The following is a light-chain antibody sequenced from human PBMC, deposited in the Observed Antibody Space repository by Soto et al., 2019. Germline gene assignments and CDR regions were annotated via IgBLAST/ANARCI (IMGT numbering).Light chain of an antibody. V-gene: IGKV3-20*01. Sequence: IVLTQSAGTLSLSPGDRATLSCRASEAVXGKYLAWYQQKAGQAPRLLXVQASNRATGSPDRLSGSGSGADFTLTISRLDPEDFAVYFFQQYRSPPQTFGQGTKVDIK. J-gene: IGKJ1*01. CDR1: EAVXGKY. CDR2: QAS. CDR3: QQYRSPPQT.